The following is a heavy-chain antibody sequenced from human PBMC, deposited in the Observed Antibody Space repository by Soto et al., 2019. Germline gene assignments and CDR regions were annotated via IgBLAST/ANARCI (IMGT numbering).Heavy chain of an antibody. J-gene: IGHJ4*02. CDR1: GFTFSSYS. V-gene: IGHV3-21*01. D-gene: IGHD3-22*01. CDR3: ARDHGNGGYYLFDY. Sequence: PVGSLRLSCAASGFTFSSYSMNWVRQAPGKGLEWVSSISSSSSYIYYADSVKGRFTISRDNAKNSLYLQMNSLRAEDTAVYYCARDHGNGGYYLFDYWGQGTLVTVSS. CDR2: ISSSSSYI.